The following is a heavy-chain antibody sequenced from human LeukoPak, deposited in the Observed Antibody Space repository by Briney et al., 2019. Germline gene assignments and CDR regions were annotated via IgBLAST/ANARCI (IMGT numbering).Heavy chain of an antibody. J-gene: IGHJ4*02. Sequence: ASVKVSCKASGYTFTSYAMHWVRQAPGQRLEWMGWINAGNGNTNYSQKFQGRVTITRDTSASTAYMELSSLRSEDTAVYYCARAEGTFGDYDLNYWGQGTLVTVSS. D-gene: IGHD4-17*01. CDR3: ARAEGTFGDYDLNY. CDR1: GYTFTSYA. CDR2: INAGNGNT. V-gene: IGHV1-3*01.